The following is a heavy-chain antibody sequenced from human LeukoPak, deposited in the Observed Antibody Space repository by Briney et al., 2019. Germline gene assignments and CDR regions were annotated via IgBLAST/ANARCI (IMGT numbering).Heavy chain of an antibody. Sequence: PSETLSLTCTVSGGSISSYYWSWIRQPPGKGLEWIGYIYYSGSTNYNPSLKSRVTISVDTSKNQFSLKLSSVTAADTAVYYCARDRPYYYDSSGYYRSYYYYMDVWGKGTTVTVSS. J-gene: IGHJ6*03. CDR3: ARDRPYYYDSSGYYRSYYYYMDV. V-gene: IGHV4-59*01. D-gene: IGHD3-22*01. CDR2: IYYSGST. CDR1: GGSISSYY.